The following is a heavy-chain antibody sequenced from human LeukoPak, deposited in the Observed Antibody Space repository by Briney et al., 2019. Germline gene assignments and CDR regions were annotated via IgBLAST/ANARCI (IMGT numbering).Heavy chain of an antibody. CDR1: GFNFNKYD. D-gene: IGHD6-19*01. CDR2: ITGRSDKT. J-gene: IGHJ4*02. Sequence: GGSLRLSCAGSGFNFNKYDMTWARQAPGKGLEWVSTITGRSDKTYYTDSVKGRFVTSRDNSKDTLYLQMNSLRAEDTALYYCAKGGWLDDLGQGALVTVSS. CDR3: AKGGWLDD. V-gene: IGHV3-23*01.